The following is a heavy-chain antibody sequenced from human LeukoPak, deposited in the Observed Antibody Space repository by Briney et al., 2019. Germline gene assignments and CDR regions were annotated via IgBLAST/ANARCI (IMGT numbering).Heavy chain of an antibody. Sequence: GGSLRLSCAASGFTFSSYSMNWVRQAPGKGLEWVSSISSSSSYIYYADSVKGRFTISRDNAKNSLYLHMNSLRAEDTAVYYCARESTAMGPYYYCYYMDVWGKGTTVTVSS. CDR3: ARESTAMGPYYYCYYMDV. CDR1: GFTFSSYS. J-gene: IGHJ6*03. CDR2: ISSSSSYI. V-gene: IGHV3-21*01. D-gene: IGHD5-18*01.